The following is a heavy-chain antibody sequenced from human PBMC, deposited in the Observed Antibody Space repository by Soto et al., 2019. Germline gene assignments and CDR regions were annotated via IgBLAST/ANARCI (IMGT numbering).Heavy chain of an antibody. D-gene: IGHD4-17*01. CDR2: ISSSRSNI. Sequence: GGSLRLSCAASGFTFSSYSMNWVRQAPGKGLEWVSYISSSRSNIYYADSVKGRFTISRDNSKNTLYLQMNSLRAEDTAVYYCARGRYGETLIPYYFDYWGQGTLVTVSS. CDR1: GFTFSSYS. J-gene: IGHJ4*02. CDR3: ARGRYGETLIPYYFDY. V-gene: IGHV3-48*01.